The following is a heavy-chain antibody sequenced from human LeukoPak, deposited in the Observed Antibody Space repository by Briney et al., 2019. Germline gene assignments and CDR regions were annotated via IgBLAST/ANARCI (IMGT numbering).Heavy chain of an antibody. Sequence: SETLSLTCAVSGDSISSDIWWNWVRQPPGKGLEWIGEIHHSGSTNYNPSLKSRVTISVDTSKKQFSLKLSSVTAADTAVYYCVTYYFDSSGPKKNYWGQGTLVTVSS. J-gene: IGHJ4*02. V-gene: IGHV4-4*02. CDR1: GDSISSDIW. CDR3: VTYYFDSSGPKKNY. D-gene: IGHD3-22*01. CDR2: IHHSGST.